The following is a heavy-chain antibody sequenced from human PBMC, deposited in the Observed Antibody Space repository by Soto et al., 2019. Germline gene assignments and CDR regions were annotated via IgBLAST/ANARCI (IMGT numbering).Heavy chain of an antibody. V-gene: IGHV1-69*08. CDR1: GGTFSSYT. J-gene: IGHJ4*02. Sequence: QVQLVQSGAEVKKPGSSVKVSCKASGGTFSSYTISWVRQAPGQGLEWMGRIIPILGIANYAQKFQGRVTITADKSTSTAYMELSSLRSEDPAVYYCARDRRARRVLQRSEYYFDYWGQGTLVTVSS. CDR2: IIPILGIA. CDR3: ARDRRARRVLQRSEYYFDY. D-gene: IGHD6-25*01.